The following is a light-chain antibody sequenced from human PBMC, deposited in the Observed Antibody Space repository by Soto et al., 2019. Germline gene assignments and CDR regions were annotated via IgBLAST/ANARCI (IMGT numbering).Light chain of an antibody. J-gene: IGKJ3*01. CDR1: QSVSSY. CDR3: QQRSNWPPIFT. CDR2: DAS. Sequence: DIVLTQSPATLSLSPGERATLSCRASQSVSSYLACYQQKPGQAPRLLIYDASNRATGIPARFSGSGSGTDFTLTISSIEPEDFAVYSCQQRSNWPPIFTFGPGTKVDIK. V-gene: IGKV3-11*01.